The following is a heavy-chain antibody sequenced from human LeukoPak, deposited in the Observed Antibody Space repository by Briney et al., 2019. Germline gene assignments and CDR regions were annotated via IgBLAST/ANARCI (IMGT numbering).Heavy chain of an antibody. J-gene: IGHJ4*02. CDR3: ARYYYDSDGFYIPPV. CDR1: GGSISSGGYY. D-gene: IGHD3-22*01. Sequence: SETLSLTCTVSGGSISSGGYYWSWIRQHPGKGLEWIGYIYYSGSTYYNPSLKSRVTISVDTSKNQFSLRLSSVTAADTAVYYCARYYYDSDGFYIPPVWGQGTLVTVSS. V-gene: IGHV4-31*03. CDR2: IYYSGST.